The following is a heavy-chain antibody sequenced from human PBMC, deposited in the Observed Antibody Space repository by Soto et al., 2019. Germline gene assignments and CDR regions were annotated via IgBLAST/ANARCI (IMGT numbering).Heavy chain of an antibody. V-gene: IGHV4-39*01. CDR2: IYYSGST. CDR3: ASPPSYSSSWYVFY. CDR1: GGSISSSSYY. Sequence: SETLSLTCTVSGGSISSSSYYWGWIRQPPGKGLEWIGSIYYSGSTYYNPSLKSRVTISVDTSKNQFSLKLSSVTAADTAVYYCASPPSYSSSWYVFYWGQGTLVTVSS. J-gene: IGHJ4*02. D-gene: IGHD6-13*01.